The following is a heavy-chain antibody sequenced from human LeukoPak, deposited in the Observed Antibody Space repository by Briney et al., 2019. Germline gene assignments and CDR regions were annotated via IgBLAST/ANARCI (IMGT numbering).Heavy chain of an antibody. CDR1: GFTFSSYA. V-gene: IGHV3-30*09. D-gene: IGHD2-2*01. CDR2: ISYDGSNK. J-gene: IGHJ6*02. CDR3: ARDRGDSVAVPAAMLSYYGMDV. Sequence: AGGSLRLSCAASGFTFSSYAMHWVRQAPGKGLEWVAVISYDGSNKYYADSVKGRFAISRDNSENTLYLQMNSLRAEDTAVYYCARDRGDSVAVPAAMLSYYGMDVWGQGTTVTVSS.